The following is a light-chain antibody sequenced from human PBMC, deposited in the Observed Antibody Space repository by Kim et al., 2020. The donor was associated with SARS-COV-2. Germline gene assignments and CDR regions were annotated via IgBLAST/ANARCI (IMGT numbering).Light chain of an antibody. J-gene: IGKJ1*01. CDR3: QQYSSSPWT. CDR2: KAS. V-gene: IGKV1-5*03. CDR1: HNISTL. Sequence: ASVGDRVTITCRASHNISTLLASYQQRPGTAPNLLIYKASILESGVTSTFSGRGSGTDFTLTITSLRPDDYATYYCQQYSSSPWTFGQGTKVDIK.